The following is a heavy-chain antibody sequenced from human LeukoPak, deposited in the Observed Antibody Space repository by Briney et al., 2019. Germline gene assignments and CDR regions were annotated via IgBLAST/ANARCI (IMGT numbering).Heavy chain of an antibody. Sequence: HGESLKISCKGSGYSFTSYWTGWVRQMPGKGLEWMGIIYPDDSDTRYSPSFEGQVIISVDKSISTAYLQWSSLKASDTATYYCARHGHCTNGVCYSNYYYYMDVWGKGTTVTVSS. CDR2: IYPDDSDT. CDR1: GYSFTSYW. V-gene: IGHV5-51*01. J-gene: IGHJ6*03. D-gene: IGHD2-8*01. CDR3: ARHGHCTNGVCYSNYYYYMDV.